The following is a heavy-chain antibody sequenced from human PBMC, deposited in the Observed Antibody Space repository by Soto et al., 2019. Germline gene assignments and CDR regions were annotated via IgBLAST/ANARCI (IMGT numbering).Heavy chain of an antibody. J-gene: IGHJ4*02. CDR3: ARDARYLKDY. D-gene: IGHD1-20*01. Sequence: GASVKVSCKASGYTFTSYYMHWVRQAPGQGLEWMGRINPYNGNTNYAQKLQGRVTMTTDTSTSTAYMELRSLRSDDTAVYYCARDARYLKDYWGQGTLVTVSS. V-gene: IGHV1-18*04. CDR2: INPYNGNT. CDR1: GYTFTSYY.